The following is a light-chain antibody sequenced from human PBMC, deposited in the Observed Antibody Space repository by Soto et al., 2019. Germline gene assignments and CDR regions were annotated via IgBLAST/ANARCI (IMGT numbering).Light chain of an antibody. J-gene: IGLJ1*01. CDR1: SSDVGGYNY. Sequence: QSVLTQPASVSGSPGQSITISCTGTSSDVGGYNYVSWYQQHPGKAPKLMIYEVSNRPSGVSNRFSGSKSGNTASLTISGLQAEDEADCYCSSSTTSSTLVFGTGTKVTVL. CDR2: EVS. V-gene: IGLV2-14*01. CDR3: SSSTTSSTLV.